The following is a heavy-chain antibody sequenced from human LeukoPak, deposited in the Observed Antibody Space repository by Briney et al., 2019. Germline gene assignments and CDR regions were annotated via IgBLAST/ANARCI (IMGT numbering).Heavy chain of an antibody. CDR2: INHSGST. CDR1: GGSFSGYY. CDR3: AREGYSSSWYWFDP. D-gene: IGHD6-13*01. Sequence: PSETLSLTCAVSGGSFSGYYWSWIRQPPGKGLEWIGEINHSGSTNYNPSLKSRVTISVDTSKNQFSLKLSSVTAAGTAVYYCAREGYSSSWYWFDPWGQGTLVTVSS. V-gene: IGHV4-34*01. J-gene: IGHJ5*02.